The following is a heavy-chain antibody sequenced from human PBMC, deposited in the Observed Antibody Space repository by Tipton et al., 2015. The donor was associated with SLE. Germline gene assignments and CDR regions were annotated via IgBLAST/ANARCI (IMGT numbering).Heavy chain of an antibody. CDR1: GGSISSGSYY. V-gene: IGHV4-61*09. CDR2: VSSRGSP. Sequence: TLSLTCTVSGGSISSGSYYWSWIRQPAGKGLECIGHVSSRGSPTYHPSLKSRVTISVDTSKNQFSLRLTSVTAADTATYSCARETGTYYSTWFDSWGQGTLVTVSS. D-gene: IGHD1-26*01. J-gene: IGHJ5*01. CDR3: ARETGTYYSTWFDS.